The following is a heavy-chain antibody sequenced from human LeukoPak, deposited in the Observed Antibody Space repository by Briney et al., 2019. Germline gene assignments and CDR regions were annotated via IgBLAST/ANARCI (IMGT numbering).Heavy chain of an antibody. D-gene: IGHD5-24*01. V-gene: IGHV5-51*01. CDR3: ATHPGGLQSGFDN. J-gene: IGHJ4*02. CDR1: GYSFTSYW. CDR2: IHPGDSDT. Sequence: GESLKISCKGSGYSFTSYWIGWVRQMPGKGLEYTGIIHPGDSDTRYSPSFQGQVTISVDRSSSTAYLQWSRLKASDTAMYYCATHPGGLQSGFDNWGQGTLVTVSS.